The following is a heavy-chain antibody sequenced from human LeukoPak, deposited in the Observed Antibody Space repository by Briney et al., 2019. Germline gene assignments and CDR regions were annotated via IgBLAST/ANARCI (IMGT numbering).Heavy chain of an antibody. D-gene: IGHD2-2*01. CDR1: GGSISSSTFY. V-gene: IGHV4-39*07. CDR3: ARVKKYQLYYYMDV. CDR2: IYYSGST. J-gene: IGHJ6*03. Sequence: SETLSLTCTVSGGSISSSTFYWGWIRQPPGKGLEWIGTIYYSGSTFYNPSLKSRVTISVDKSKNRFSLKLSSVTAADTAVYYCARVKKYQLYYYMDVWGKGTTVTVSS.